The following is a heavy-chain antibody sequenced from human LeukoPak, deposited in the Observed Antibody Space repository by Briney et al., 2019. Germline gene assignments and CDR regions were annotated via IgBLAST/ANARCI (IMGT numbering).Heavy chain of an antibody. J-gene: IGHJ4*02. V-gene: IGHV4-59*01. D-gene: IGHD3-3*01. CDR1: GGSISSYY. CDR3: ARDRFHDY. CDR2: IYYSGST. Sequence: MSSETLSLTCTVSGGSISSYYWSWIRQPPGKGLEWIGYIYYSGSTNYNPSLKSRVTISVDTSKNQFSLKLSSVTAADTAVYYCARDRFHDYWGQGTLVTVSS.